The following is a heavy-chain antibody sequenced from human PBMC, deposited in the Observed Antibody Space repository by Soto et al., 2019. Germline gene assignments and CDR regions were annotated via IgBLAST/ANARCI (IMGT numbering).Heavy chain of an antibody. Sequence: GGSLRLSCAASGFAFSDAWINWVRQAPGKGLEWVSYISSSSSTIYYADSVKGRFTISRDNAKNSLYLQMNSLRAEDTAVYYCARGIVVVPAAVDYWGQGTLVTVSS. CDR3: ARGIVVVPAAVDY. CDR2: ISSSSSTI. J-gene: IGHJ4*02. D-gene: IGHD2-2*01. CDR1: GFAFSDAW. V-gene: IGHV3-48*01.